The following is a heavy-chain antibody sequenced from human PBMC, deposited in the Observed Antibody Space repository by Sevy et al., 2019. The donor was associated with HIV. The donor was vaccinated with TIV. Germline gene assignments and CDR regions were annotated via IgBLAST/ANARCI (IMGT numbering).Heavy chain of an antibody. CDR1: GFTFSDYY. CDR3: ARDCSSASCLWGMDV. Sequence: GGSLRLSCSASGFTFSDYYMTWIRQAPGKGLEWGSYISRSGSTINYADSVKGRFTISRDNAKNSLYLQMNGLRAEDTAVYYCARDCSSASCLWGMDVWGQGTTVTVSS. D-gene: IGHD2-2*01. CDR2: ISRSGSTI. J-gene: IGHJ6*02. V-gene: IGHV3-11*01.